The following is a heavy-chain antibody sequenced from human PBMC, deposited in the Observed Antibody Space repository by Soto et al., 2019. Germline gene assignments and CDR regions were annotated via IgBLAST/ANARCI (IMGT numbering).Heavy chain of an antibody. CDR3: ARALGSWGSYYFDH. D-gene: IGHD3-16*01. V-gene: IGHV2-5*02. J-gene: IGHJ4*02. CDR1: GFSLYTCGLG. Sequence: QITLKESGPTLVRPTQTLTLTCTVSGFSLYTCGLGVGWILQSPGKAPEWLALLYWEDDKRYSPSLKNRLTIPKDTAKNQVVLTVPNMDPGDTVTYYCARALGSWGSYYFDHWGQGTLVTVSS. CDR2: LYWEDDK.